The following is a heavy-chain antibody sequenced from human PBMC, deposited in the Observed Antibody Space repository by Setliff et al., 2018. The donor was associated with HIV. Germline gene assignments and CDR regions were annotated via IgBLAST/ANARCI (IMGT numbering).Heavy chain of an antibody. Sequence: SETLSLTCTVSGGSISSYYWSWIRQPAGRGLEWIGHIYISGSTNYNPSFNSRVTMSVDTSKNQFSLRLTSVTAADAAMYHCARDRSSGWSKDWFDTWGQGILVTVSS. J-gene: IGHJ5*02. CDR3: ARDRSSGWSKDWFDT. CDR2: IYISGST. V-gene: IGHV4-4*07. D-gene: IGHD6-19*01. CDR1: GGSISSYY.